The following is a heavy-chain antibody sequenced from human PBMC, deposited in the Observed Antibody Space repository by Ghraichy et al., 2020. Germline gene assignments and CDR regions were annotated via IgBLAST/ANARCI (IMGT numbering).Heavy chain of an antibody. CDR2: LNGDGSNT. D-gene: IGHD3-3*01. CDR3: ARGLTYDFDTFDI. CDR1: GFTFSNYW. Sequence: GESLNISCAASGFTFSNYWMHWVRQATGKGLVWVSRLNGDGSNTRYADFVKGRFTISRDNAKNTLYLQMNSLRAEDTAVYYCARGLTYDFDTFDIWGQGTVVTVSS. V-gene: IGHV3-74*01. J-gene: IGHJ3*02.